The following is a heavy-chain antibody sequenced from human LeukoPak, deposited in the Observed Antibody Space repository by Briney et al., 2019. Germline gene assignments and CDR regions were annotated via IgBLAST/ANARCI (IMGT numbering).Heavy chain of an antibody. Sequence: SETLSLTCAVYGGSFSGYYWSWIRQPPGKGLEWIGEINHSGSTNYNPSLKSRVTISVDTSKNQFSLKLSSVTAADTAVYYCARLYYYYYGMDVWGQGTTVTVSS. J-gene: IGHJ6*02. CDR2: INHSGST. V-gene: IGHV4-34*01. CDR3: ARLYYYYYGMDV. CDR1: GGSFSGYY.